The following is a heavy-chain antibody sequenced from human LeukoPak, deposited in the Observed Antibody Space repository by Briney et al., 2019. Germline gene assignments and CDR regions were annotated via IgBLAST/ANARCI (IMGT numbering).Heavy chain of an antibody. Sequence: SETLSLTCTVSGGSNSSYYWSWIRQPPGKGLEWIGYIYYSGSTNYNPSLKSRVTISVDTSKNQFSLKLSSVTAADTAVYYCARFSWELLGIDYWGQGTLVTVSS. CDR3: ARFSWELLGIDY. CDR1: GGSNSSYY. V-gene: IGHV4-59*01. CDR2: IYYSGST. J-gene: IGHJ4*02. D-gene: IGHD1-26*01.